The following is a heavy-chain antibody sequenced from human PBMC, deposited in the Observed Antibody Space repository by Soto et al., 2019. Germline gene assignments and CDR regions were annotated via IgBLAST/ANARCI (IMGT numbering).Heavy chain of an antibody. V-gene: IGHV4-34*01. CDR2: ISHRRIT. Sequence: PSETLSLTCGVSGGSFSGYFWTWIRQPPGGGLEWIGEISHRRITNYNPSLKSRVTISLDTGRNHISLKLTSVTAADTAVYYCVREEAVQWFSKGYYGMDVWGQGTTGTV. CDR1: GGSFSGYF. CDR3: VREEAVQWFSKGYYGMDV. D-gene: IGHD6-13*01. J-gene: IGHJ6*02.